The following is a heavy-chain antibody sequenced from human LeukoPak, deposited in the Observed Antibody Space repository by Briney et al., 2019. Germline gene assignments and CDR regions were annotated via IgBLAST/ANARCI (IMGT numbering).Heavy chain of an antibody. J-gene: IGHJ3*02. CDR2: ISLIGGST. Sequence: AGGSLRLSYAASGFTFSSYAMSWVRQPPGKGLEWVSTISLIGGSTYYADSVKGRFTISRDNSKNTLYLQMNSLRAEDTAVYYCARDRFRRDGYNYGRDGAFDIWGQGTMVTVSS. CDR3: ARDRFRRDGYNYGRDGAFDI. D-gene: IGHD5-24*01. V-gene: IGHV3-23*01. CDR1: GFTFSSYA.